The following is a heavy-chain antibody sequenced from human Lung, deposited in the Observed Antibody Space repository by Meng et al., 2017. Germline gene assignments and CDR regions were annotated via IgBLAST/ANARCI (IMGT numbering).Heavy chain of an antibody. V-gene: IGHV4-39*01. J-gene: IGHJ5*02. D-gene: IGHD6-19*01. CDR1: GGSISTSGYY. CDR2: IGHSGFT. Sequence: QRQLQGSGPGLGKPSEALSRTCSVSGGSISTSGYYWGWIRQPPGKGLEWIGSIGHSGFTYYTPSLKSRVAVSLDTSKSQFSLMLTSVTAADTAVYYCVRSSAWVRTGFDPWGQGTLVTVSS. CDR3: VRSSAWVRTGFDP.